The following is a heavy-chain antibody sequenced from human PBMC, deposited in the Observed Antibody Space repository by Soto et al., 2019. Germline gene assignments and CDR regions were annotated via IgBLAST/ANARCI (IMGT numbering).Heavy chain of an antibody. Sequence: VQLVESGGGVVQPGRSLRLSCAASGFTFSDYAMHWVRQAPGKGLEWVAVVSHDGRNTHYADSVQGRFTISRDSSKDPVSLERTSLRAEDTAVYYCAKGGRQWLVTSDFNCWGQGALVTVSS. CDR2: VSHDGRNT. CDR1: GFTFSDYA. D-gene: IGHD6-19*01. CDR3: AKGGRQWLVTSDFNC. V-gene: IGHV3-30*18. J-gene: IGHJ4*02.